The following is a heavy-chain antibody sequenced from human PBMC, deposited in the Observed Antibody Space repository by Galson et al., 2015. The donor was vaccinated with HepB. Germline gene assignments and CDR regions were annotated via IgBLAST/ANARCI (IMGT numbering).Heavy chain of an antibody. CDR2: IDPSDSYT. CDR1: GYSFTSYW. CDR3: ARHGIRGCSSTSCYPPDC. Sequence: QSGAEVTKPGESLRISCKGSGYSFTSYWISWVRQMPGKGLEWMGRIDPSDSYTNYSPSFQGHVTIPADKSISTAYLQWSSLKASDTAMYYCARHGIRGCSSTSCYPPDCWGQGTLVTVSS. D-gene: IGHD2-2*01. J-gene: IGHJ4*02. V-gene: IGHV5-10-1*01.